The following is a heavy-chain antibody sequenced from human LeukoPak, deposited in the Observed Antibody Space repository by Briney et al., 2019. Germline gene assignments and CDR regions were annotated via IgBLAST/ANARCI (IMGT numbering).Heavy chain of an antibody. CDR2: IKRKTHGGTT. Sequence: PGGSLRLSCVASGFTFTNAWMSWVRQAPGKGLEWVGRIKRKTHGGTTDYAAPVKGRFIISRDDSKNTLYLQMNSLKTEDTAVYYCTTPGPQYSDFWSGFSDYWGQGALVTVSS. CDR3: TTPGPQYSDFWSGFSDY. V-gene: IGHV3-15*01. CDR1: GFTFTNAW. J-gene: IGHJ4*02. D-gene: IGHD3-3*01.